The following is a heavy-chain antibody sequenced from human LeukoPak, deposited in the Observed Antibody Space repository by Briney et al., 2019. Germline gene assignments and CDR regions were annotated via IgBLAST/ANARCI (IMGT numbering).Heavy chain of an antibody. D-gene: IGHD5-18*01. V-gene: IGHV1-2*02. CDR1: GYTFTGYY. J-gene: IGHJ4*02. Sequence: ASVKVSCKASGYTFTGYYMHWLRQAPGQGLEWMGWINPNSGGTNYAQKFQGRVTMTGDTSIGTAYMNLSRLSSDDTAVYYCARLWSRGYSYGYPFDYWGQGTLVTVSS. CDR2: INPNSGGT. CDR3: ARLWSRGYSYGYPFDY.